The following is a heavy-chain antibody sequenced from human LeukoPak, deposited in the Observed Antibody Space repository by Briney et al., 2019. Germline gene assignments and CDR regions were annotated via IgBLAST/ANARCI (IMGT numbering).Heavy chain of an antibody. CDR3: ARQAAGYYFDY. CDR1: GYTFSSYA. D-gene: IGHD6-19*01. CDR2: ISYDGSNK. Sequence: PGGSLRLSCAASGYTFSSYAMHWVRQAPGKGLEWVAVISYDGSNKYYADSVKGRFTISRDNSKNTPYLQMNSLRAEDTAVYYCARQAAGYYFDYWGQGTLVTVSS. J-gene: IGHJ4*02. V-gene: IGHV3-30*04.